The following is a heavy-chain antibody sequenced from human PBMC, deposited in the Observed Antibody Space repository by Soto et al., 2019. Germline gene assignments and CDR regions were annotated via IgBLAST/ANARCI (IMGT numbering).Heavy chain of an antibody. CDR2: ISASTGNT. D-gene: IGHD6-19*01. V-gene: IGHV1-18*01. CDR3: AQEAPGGWHFFDT. J-gene: IGHJ4*02. CDR1: GYTFTSYG. Sequence: ASVKVSCKASGYTFTSYGISWVRQAPGQGLEWMGWISASTGNTKYAQKVQGRVTMTTDRSTTTAYMELRSLRTEDTALYYCAQEAPGGWHFFDTWGQGTLVTVSS.